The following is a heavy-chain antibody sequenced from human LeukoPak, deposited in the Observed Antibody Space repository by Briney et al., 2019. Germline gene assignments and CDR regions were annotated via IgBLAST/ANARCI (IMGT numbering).Heavy chain of an antibody. CDR1: GFTFSSCS. Sequence: GGSLRLSCAASGFTFSSCSMNWVRQTPGKGLEWLSYISSGGSGLYYADSVKGRFTISRDNAKNSLYLQMNSLTDEDTAVYYCARDPSVGPTPFDFWGQGTLVTVSS. J-gene: IGHJ4*02. CDR2: ISSGGSGL. CDR3: ARDPSVGPTPFDF. V-gene: IGHV3-48*02. D-gene: IGHD4-23*01.